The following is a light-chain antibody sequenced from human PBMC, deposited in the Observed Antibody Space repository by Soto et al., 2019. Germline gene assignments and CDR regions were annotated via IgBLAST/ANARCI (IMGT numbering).Light chain of an antibody. J-gene: IGKJ1*01. CDR1: QGISNW. V-gene: IGKV1-5*01. Sequence: DIQMTQSPSTLSASIGDRVTITFRASQGISNWLAWYQQKEGKAPKLLISDAYSLASGVPSRFSGSGSGTEFTLTISSLQADDFATYYCHQYSSYSRTFGQGTKVDIK. CDR2: DAY. CDR3: HQYSSYSRT.